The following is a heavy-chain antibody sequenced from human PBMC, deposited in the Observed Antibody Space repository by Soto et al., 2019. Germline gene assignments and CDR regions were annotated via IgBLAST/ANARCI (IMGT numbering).Heavy chain of an antibody. V-gene: IGHV3-23*01. Sequence: PGGSLRLSCAASGFTFSSYAMSWVRQAPGKGLEWVSAISGSGGSTYYADSVKGRFTISRDNSKNTLYLQMNSLRAEDTAVYYCAKDLGYCSSTSCRDRYYYYYGMDVWGQGTTVTVSS. CDR3: AKDLGYCSSTSCRDRYYYYYGMDV. CDR2: ISGSGGST. CDR1: GFTFSSYA. D-gene: IGHD2-2*01. J-gene: IGHJ6*02.